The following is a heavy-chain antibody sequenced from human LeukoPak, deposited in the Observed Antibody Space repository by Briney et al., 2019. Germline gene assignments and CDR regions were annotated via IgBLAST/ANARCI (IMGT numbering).Heavy chain of an antibody. CDR3: ARVPLLTLWFDP. CDR2: IYYSGST. D-gene: IGHD2-21*02. J-gene: IGHJ5*02. CDR1: GGSISSSSYY. Sequence: SETLSLTCTVSGGSISSSSYYWGWLRQPPGTGLEWIGSIYYSGSTYYNPSLKSRVTISVDTSKNQFSLKLSSVTAADTAVYYCARVPLLTLWFDPWGQGTLVTVSS. V-gene: IGHV4-39*07.